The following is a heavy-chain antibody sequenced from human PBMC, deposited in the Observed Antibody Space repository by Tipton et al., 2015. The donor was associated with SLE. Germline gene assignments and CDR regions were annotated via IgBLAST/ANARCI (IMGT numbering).Heavy chain of an antibody. D-gene: IGHD3-16*01. CDR2: ASYSGRS. CDR3: ARARGAVVFDF. Sequence: TLSLTCIVSGGSVTSHYWSWIRQSPGKGLEWIGYASYSGRSLYDPSLRSRVTMSLDTSKNQFSLRLSSVTAADTAVYYCARARGAVVFDFWGQETLVTVSS. J-gene: IGHJ4*02. V-gene: IGHV4-59*02. CDR1: GGSVTSHY.